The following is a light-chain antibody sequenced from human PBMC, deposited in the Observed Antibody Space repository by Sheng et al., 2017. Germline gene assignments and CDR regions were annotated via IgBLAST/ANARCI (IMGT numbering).Light chain of an antibody. J-gene: IGKJ1*01. V-gene: IGKV1-5*03. Sequence: DIQMTQSPSSLSASVGDRVTITCRARQSISTWLAWYQQKPGKAPKLLIYTASTLDNGVPSRFSGSGSGTEFTLTISTLQPDDFATYYCQQYATYWTFGQGTKVEIK. CDR1: QSISTW. CDR3: QQYATYWT. CDR2: TAS.